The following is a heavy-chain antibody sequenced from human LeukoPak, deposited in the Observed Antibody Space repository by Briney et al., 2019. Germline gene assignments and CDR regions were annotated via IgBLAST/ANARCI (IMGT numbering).Heavy chain of an antibody. J-gene: IGHJ3*02. D-gene: IGHD4-17*01. CDR3: ARAISDYDASDI. CDR2: ISSSSSFI. V-gene: IGHV3-21*01. CDR1: GFNFSSYS. Sequence: GGSLRLSCSASGFNFSSYSMNWVRQAPGKGLEWVSSISSSSSFIYYADSVKGRFTISRDNAKNSLYLQMNSLRAEDTAVYYCARAISDYDASDIWGQGTMVTVSS.